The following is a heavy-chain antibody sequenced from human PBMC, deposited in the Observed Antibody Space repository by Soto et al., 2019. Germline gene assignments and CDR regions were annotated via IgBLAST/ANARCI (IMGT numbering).Heavy chain of an antibody. CDR2: IYWDDDK. J-gene: IGHJ4*02. CDR3: AHSSSEGIAAEPLGFDY. D-gene: IGHD6-13*01. CDR1: GFSLSTSGVG. V-gene: IGHV2-5*02. Sequence: SGPTLVNPTQTLTLTCTFSGFSLSTSGVGVGWIRQPPGKALEWLALIYWDDDKRYSPSLKSRLTITKDTSKNQVVLTMTNMDPVDTATYYCAHSSSEGIAAEPLGFDYWGQGTLVTVSS.